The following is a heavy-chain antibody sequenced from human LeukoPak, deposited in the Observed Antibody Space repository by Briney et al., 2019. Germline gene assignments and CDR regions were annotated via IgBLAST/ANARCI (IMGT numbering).Heavy chain of an antibody. Sequence: ASVKVSCKASGYSFTSHYMHWVRQARGQGLEWMGWINPNSGGTNSAQKFQGRVTMTRDTSISTAYMELRRLRSDDTAVYYCARGGDSSSWYGWFDPWGQGTLVTVSS. CDR2: INPNSGGT. D-gene: IGHD6-13*01. V-gene: IGHV1-2*02. CDR3: ARGGDSSSWYGWFDP. J-gene: IGHJ5*02. CDR1: GYSFTSHY.